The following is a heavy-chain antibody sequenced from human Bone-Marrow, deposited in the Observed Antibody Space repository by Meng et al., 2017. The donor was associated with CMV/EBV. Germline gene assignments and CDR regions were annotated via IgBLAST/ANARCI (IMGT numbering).Heavy chain of an antibody. CDR2: IKQDGSEK. V-gene: IGHV3-7*01. CDR3: ARVNSSGSGWYNYYYYYGMDV. CDR1: GFTFSSYW. J-gene: IGHJ6*02. Sequence: GESLKISCAASGFTFSSYWMSWVRQAPGKGLEWVANIKQDGSEKYYVDSVKGRFTISRDNAKNSLYLQMNSLRAEDTAVYYCARVNSSGSGWYNYYYYYGMDVWGQGHTVTVSS. D-gene: IGHD6-19*01.